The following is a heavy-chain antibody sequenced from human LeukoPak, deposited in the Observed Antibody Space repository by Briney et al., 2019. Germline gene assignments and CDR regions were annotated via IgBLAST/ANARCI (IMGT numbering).Heavy chain of an antibody. CDR3: ARERTGHHHDSSGYYPFDY. CDR1: GYTFTKYG. CDR2: ISAYNGNT. D-gene: IGHD3-22*01. V-gene: IGHV1-18*01. J-gene: IGHJ4*02. Sequence: GASVKVSCKASGYTFTKYGISWVRQAPGQGLEWMGWISAYNGNTNYAQKLQGRVTMTTDTSTSTAYMELRSLRSDDTAVYYCARERTGHHHDSSGYYPFDYWGQGTLVTVSS.